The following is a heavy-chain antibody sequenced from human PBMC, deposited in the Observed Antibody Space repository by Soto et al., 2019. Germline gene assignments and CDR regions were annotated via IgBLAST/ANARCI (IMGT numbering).Heavy chain of an antibody. CDR1: GGSISSSSYH. J-gene: IGHJ4*02. V-gene: IGHV4-39*01. CDR2: IYYSGST. Sequence: QLQLQESGPGLVKPSETLSLTCTVSGGSISSSSYHWGWIRQPPGKGLEWIGSIYYSGSTYYNPSLKSRVTISVDTSKNQFSLKLSSVTAADTAVYYCAQIGRYGGLIIDYWGQGTLVTVSS. CDR3: AQIGRYGGLIIDY. D-gene: IGHD1-26*01.